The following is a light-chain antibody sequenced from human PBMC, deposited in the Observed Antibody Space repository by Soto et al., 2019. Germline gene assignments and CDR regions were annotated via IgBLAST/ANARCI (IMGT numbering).Light chain of an antibody. CDR1: SSDVGGYNY. CDR3: SSYAGSNNFVV. J-gene: IGLJ2*01. Sequence: QSALTQPPSASGSPGQSVTISCTGTSSDVGGYNYVSWYQHHPGKAPKLMIYEVTKRPSGVPDRFSGSKSANTASLTVSGLQAEDEADYFCSSYAGSNNFVVFGGGTQLTVL. CDR2: EVT. V-gene: IGLV2-8*01.